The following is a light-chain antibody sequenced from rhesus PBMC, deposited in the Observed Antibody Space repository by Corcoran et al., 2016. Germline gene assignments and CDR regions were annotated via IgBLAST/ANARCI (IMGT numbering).Light chain of an antibody. Sequence: DIQMTQSPSSLSASVGDTVTINCRAGQGISKWLAWYQQKPGNAPKFLIYKESSLQRGVPSRFRGTGSGTDVTLTLSTMQSEDFATYYCQQYSSRPLTFGGGTKVELK. J-gene: IGKJ4*01. CDR3: QQYSSRPLT. CDR1: QGISKW. V-gene: IGKV1-22*01. CDR2: KES.